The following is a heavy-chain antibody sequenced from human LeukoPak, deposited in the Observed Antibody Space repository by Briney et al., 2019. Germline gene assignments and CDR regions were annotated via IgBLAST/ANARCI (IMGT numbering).Heavy chain of an antibody. V-gene: IGHV1-18*01. CDR2: ISAYNGNT. CDR1: GYTFTSYG. J-gene: IGHJ4*02. D-gene: IGHD3-22*01. CDR3: TYHYDSSGSPGPFDY. Sequence: GASVKVSCKASGYTFTSYGISWVRQAPGQGLEWMGWISAYNGNTNYAQKLQGRVTMTTDTSTSTAYMELRSLRSDDTAVYYCTYHYDSSGSPGPFDYWGQGTLVTVSS.